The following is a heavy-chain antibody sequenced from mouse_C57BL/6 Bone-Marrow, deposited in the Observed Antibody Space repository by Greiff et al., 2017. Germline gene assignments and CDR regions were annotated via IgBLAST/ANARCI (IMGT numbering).Heavy chain of an antibody. D-gene: IGHD2-12*01. V-gene: IGHV14-4*01. CDR2: LDPENGDT. Sequence: EVKLQESGAELVRPGASVKLSCTASGFNIKDAYMHWVKQRPEQGLEWIGWLDPENGDTEYASKFQGKATITADTSSNTAYLQPSSRTSEDTAVYYCTTSYSSFAYWGQGTLVTVSA. J-gene: IGHJ3*01. CDR3: TTSYSSFAY. CDR1: GFNIKDAY.